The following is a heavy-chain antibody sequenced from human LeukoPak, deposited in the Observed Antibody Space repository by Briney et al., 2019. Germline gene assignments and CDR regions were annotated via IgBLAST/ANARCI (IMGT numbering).Heavy chain of an antibody. Sequence: SGPALVKPTQTLTLTCTFSGFSLSTSGMCVSWIRQPPGKALEWLARIDWDDDKYYSTSLKTRLTISKDTSKNQVVLTMTNMDPVDTATYYCARIPRFGELNYGMDVWGQGTTVTVSS. V-gene: IGHV2-70*11. D-gene: IGHD3-10*01. CDR3: ARIPRFGELNYGMDV. CDR2: IDWDDDK. J-gene: IGHJ6*02. CDR1: GFSLSTSGMC.